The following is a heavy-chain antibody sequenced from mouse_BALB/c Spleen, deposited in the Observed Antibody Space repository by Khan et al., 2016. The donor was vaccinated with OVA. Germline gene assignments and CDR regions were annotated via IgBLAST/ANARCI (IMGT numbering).Heavy chain of an antibody. CDR3: ANPRQLGLMGWFTY. CDR2: INPYNDYT. CDR1: GYTFTNHH. Sequence: VQLKQPGAELVRPGASVKISCKAFGYTFTNHHINWVKQRPGQGLDWIGYINPYNDYTNYNQKFKGKATLTVDKSSSTAYMELSSLTSEDSAVYYGANPRQLGLMGWFTYWGQGTLVTVSA. J-gene: IGHJ3*01. D-gene: IGHD3-2*01. V-gene: IGHV1S45*01.